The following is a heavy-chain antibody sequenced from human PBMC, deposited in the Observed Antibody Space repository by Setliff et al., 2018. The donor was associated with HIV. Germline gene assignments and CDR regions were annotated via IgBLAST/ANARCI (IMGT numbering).Heavy chain of an antibody. Sequence: SETLSLTCTVSGGSIDSTSYYWGWIRQPPGKGLEWIGSIYYSGTTYYNPSLKSRVTISVDRSRNQFSLTLSSVTAADTAIYFCARFNALLGSSTYYDYWGPGLLVTVSS. CDR1: GGSIDSTSYY. CDR3: ARFNALLGSSTYYDY. D-gene: IGHD3-22*01. V-gene: IGHV4-39*07. CDR2: IYYSGTT. J-gene: IGHJ4*02.